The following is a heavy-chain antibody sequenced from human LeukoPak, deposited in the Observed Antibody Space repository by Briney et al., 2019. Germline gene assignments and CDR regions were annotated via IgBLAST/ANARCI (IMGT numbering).Heavy chain of an antibody. CDR1: GGSFSGYY. CDR2: INHSGST. Sequence: SETLFLTCAVYGGSFSGYYWSWIRQPPGKGLEWIGEINHSGSTNYNPSLKSRVTISVDTSKNQFSLKLSSVTAADTAVYYCATSYTAMVTAFDYWGQGTLVTVSS. D-gene: IGHD5-18*01. CDR3: ATSYTAMVTAFDY. V-gene: IGHV4-34*01. J-gene: IGHJ4*02.